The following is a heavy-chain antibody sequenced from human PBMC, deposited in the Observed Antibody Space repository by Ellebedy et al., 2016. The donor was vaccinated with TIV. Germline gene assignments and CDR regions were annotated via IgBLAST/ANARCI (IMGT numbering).Heavy chain of an antibody. Sequence: GESLKISCAASGFTFSSYGMHWVRQAPGKGLEWVAVISYDGNNEYYADSVKGRFTISRDNSENTLYLQMNSLRAEDTAVYYCAKALGGAAAGSPFDYWGQGTLVTVSS. D-gene: IGHD6-13*01. CDR2: ISYDGNNE. CDR1: GFTFSSYG. CDR3: AKALGGAAAGSPFDY. J-gene: IGHJ4*02. V-gene: IGHV3-30*18.